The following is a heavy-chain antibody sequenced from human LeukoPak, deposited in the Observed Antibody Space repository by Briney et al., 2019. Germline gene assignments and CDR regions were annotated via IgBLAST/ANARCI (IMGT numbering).Heavy chain of an antibody. V-gene: IGHV3-23*01. D-gene: IGHD6-25*01. CDR2: ISGSGGIT. CDR3: AKHSSAPGWGFDY. Sequence: GGSLRLSCAASGFTFSSYAMSWVRQAPGKGLEWVSGISGSGGITYYADSVKGRFTIPRDNSKNTLYLQMNSLRAEDTAVYYCAKHSSAPGWGFDYWGQGTLVTVSS. J-gene: IGHJ4*02. CDR1: GFTFSSYA.